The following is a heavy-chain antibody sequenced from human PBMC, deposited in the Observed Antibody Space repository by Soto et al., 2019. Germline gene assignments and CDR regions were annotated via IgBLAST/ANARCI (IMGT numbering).Heavy chain of an antibody. J-gene: IGHJ6*02. V-gene: IGHV1-18*01. Sequence: ASVKVSCKASGYTFTIYGISWVRQAPGQGLEWMGWISAYNGNTNYAQKLQGRVTMTTDTSTGTAYMELRSLRSDDTAVYYCAGGEHDNYIYYGMDVWGQGTTVTVSS. CDR2: ISAYNGNT. CDR3: AGGEHDNYIYYGMDV. D-gene: IGHD3-22*01. CDR1: GYTFTIYG.